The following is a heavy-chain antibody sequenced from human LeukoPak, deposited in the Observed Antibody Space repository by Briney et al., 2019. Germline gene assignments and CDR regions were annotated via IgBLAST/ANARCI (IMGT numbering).Heavy chain of an antibody. CDR3: AREGGYDILTGYYYYYYYMDV. J-gene: IGHJ6*03. CDR1: GFTLSSYD. D-gene: IGHD3-9*01. CDR2: ISPSGSYI. Sequence: PGGSLRLSCAASGFTLSSYDMNWVRQAPGKGLEWVSSISPSGSYIYYADSVKGRFTISRDSSKNSLYLQMNSLRAEDTAVYYCAREGGYDILTGYYYYYYYMDVWGKGTTVTVSS. V-gene: IGHV3-21*01.